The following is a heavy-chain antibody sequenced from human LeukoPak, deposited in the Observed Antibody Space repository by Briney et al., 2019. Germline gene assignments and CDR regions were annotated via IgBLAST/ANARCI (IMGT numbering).Heavy chain of an antibody. CDR2: IKQDGSEK. V-gene: IGHV3-7*01. D-gene: IGHD3-22*01. CDR1: GFTFSSYA. CDR3: AILTYYYDSSGYWDAFDI. J-gene: IGHJ3*02. Sequence: GGSLRLSCAASGFTFSSYAMNWVRQAPGKGLEWVANIKQDGSEKYYVDSVKGRFTISRDNAKNSLYLQMNSLRAEDTAVYYCAILTYYYDSSGYWDAFDIWGQGTMVTVSS.